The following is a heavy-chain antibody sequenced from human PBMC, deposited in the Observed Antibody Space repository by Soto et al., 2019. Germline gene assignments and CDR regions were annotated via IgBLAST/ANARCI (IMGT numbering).Heavy chain of an antibody. V-gene: IGHV4-4*07. D-gene: IGHD2-15*01. CDR1: SGSISHYY. CDR2: IFTSGST. J-gene: IGHJ5*02. Sequence: SETLSLTCTVSSGSISHYYWSWIRQPAGKGLEWIGRIFTSGSTNYNPSFKGRVTMSIDTAKNQFSLKLSSVTAADTAMSYCTRFRIERGSNWFAPWGKGNPETVSS. CDR3: TRFRIERGSNWFAP.